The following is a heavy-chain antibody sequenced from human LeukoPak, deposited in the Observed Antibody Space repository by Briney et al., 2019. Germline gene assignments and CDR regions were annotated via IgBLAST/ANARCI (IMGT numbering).Heavy chain of an antibody. D-gene: IGHD3-10*01. J-gene: IGHJ4*02. Sequence: GGSRRLSCAASGFTFSDHYMDWVRQAPGKGLEWVGRIRNKVNSHTTEYSASVKGRFTISRDDSTNSVYLQMNSLKTEDTAVYYCVAMLRGVGYWGQGTLVTVSS. CDR1: GFTFSDHY. V-gene: IGHV3-72*01. CDR3: VAMLRGVGY. CDR2: IRNKVNSHTT.